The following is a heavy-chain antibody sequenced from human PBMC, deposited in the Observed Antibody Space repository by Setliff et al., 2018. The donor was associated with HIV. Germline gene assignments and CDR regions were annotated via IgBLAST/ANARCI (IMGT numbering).Heavy chain of an antibody. Sequence: SETLSLTCAVSGYSVSSGYYWGWIRQPPGKGLEWIGSFYHSGSTFYDPSLKSRVTISLDTSKNQFSLKLRSVTAADTAVYYCVSGPLSGYGYYFDYWGQGALVTVSS. V-gene: IGHV4-38-2*01. CDR2: FYHSGST. CDR3: VSGPLSGYGYYFDY. CDR1: GYSVSSGYY. J-gene: IGHJ4*02. D-gene: IGHD3-3*01.